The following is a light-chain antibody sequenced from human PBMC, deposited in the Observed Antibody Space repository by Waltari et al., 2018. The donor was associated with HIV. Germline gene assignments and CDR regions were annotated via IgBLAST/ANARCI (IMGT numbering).Light chain of an antibody. CDR2: RNN. V-gene: IGLV1-47*01. CDR1: SSHIVRNY. J-gene: IGLJ3*02. Sequence: QSLLTQPPSASGTPGQRVTMSRYGSSSHIVRNYVYWYHQLPGTAPKLLIQRNNERPSGVPDRFSGSKSGASASLAISGLRSEDEADYYCATWDDSLSAWVFGGGTKLTVL. CDR3: ATWDDSLSAWV.